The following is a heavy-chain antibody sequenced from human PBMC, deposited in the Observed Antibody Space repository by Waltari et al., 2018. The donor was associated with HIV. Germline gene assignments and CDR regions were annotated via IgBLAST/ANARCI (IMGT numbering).Heavy chain of an antibody. D-gene: IGHD3-10*01. CDR1: GFTFDDYA. V-gene: IGHV3-9*01. Sequence: EVQLVESGGGLVQPGRSLRLSCAASGFTFDDYAMHWVRQAPGKGLEWVSGISWNSGSIGYADSVKGRFTISRDNAKNSLYLQMNSLRAEDTALYYCAKSEITMVQGVIDYWGQGTLVTVSS. J-gene: IGHJ4*02. CDR3: AKSEITMVQGVIDY. CDR2: ISWNSGSI.